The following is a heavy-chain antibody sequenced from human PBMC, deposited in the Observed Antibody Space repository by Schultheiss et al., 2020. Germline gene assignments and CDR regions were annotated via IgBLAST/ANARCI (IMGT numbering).Heavy chain of an antibody. D-gene: IGHD3-22*01. V-gene: IGHV4-4*02. CDR1: GGSISSSNW. CDR3: AKSNYYDSSGSFDP. CDR2: IYHSGST. Sequence: GSLRLSCAVSGGSISSSNWWSWVRQPPGKGLEWIGEIYHSGSTNYNPSLKSRVTISVDKSKNQFSLKLSSVTAADTAVYYCAKSNYYDSSGSFDPWGQGTLVTVSS. J-gene: IGHJ5*02.